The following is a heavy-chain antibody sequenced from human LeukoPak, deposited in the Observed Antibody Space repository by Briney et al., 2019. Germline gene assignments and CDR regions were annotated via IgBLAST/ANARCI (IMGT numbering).Heavy chain of an antibody. J-gene: IGHJ4*02. CDR2: TTTSGGT. CDR3: PRDRYGAGFAHFDY. Sequence: GASVKVSCKASVYTFTSYAMHWVRQAPGQGREWMGWTTTSGGTNYPQQFQGRVAIPRDTPITTAYMDLSRLTSDDTAVYSCPRDRYGAGFAHFDYWGQGALVTVSS. CDR1: VYTFTSYA. D-gene: IGHD5-24*01. V-gene: IGHV1-2*02.